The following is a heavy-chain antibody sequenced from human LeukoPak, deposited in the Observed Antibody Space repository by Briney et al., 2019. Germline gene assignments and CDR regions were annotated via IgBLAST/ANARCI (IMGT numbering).Heavy chain of an antibody. Sequence: GGSLRLSCAASGFTFSSYWMSWVRQAPGKGLEWVANIKQDGSEKYYVDSVKGRFTISRGNAKNSLYLQMNRLKAEDTAVYYCAKWTGAFDIWGQGTMVTVSS. CDR1: GFTFSSYW. D-gene: IGHD3/OR15-3a*01. CDR2: IKQDGSEK. CDR3: AKWTGAFDI. V-gene: IGHV3-7*01. J-gene: IGHJ3*02.